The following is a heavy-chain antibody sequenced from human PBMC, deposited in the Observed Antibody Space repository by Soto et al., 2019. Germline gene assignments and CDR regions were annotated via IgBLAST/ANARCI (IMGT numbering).Heavy chain of an antibody. V-gene: IGHV3-15*01. CDR2: IKSKTDGGTT. D-gene: IGHD3-9*01. CDR3: TTEYYDILTGYWGGFDY. CDR1: GFTFSNAW. Sequence: EVQLVESGGGLVKPGGSLRLSCAASGFTFSNAWMSWVRQAPGKGLEWVGRIKSKTDGGTTDYAAPVKGRFTISRDDSTNTLYLQMNSLKTEDTAVYYCTTEYYDILTGYWGGFDYWGQGTLVTVSS. J-gene: IGHJ4*02.